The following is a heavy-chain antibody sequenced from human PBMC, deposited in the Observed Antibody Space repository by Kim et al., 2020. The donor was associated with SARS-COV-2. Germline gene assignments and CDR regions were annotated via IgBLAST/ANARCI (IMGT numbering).Heavy chain of an antibody. J-gene: IGHJ6*02. V-gene: IGHV3-7*03. CDR1: GFTFSSYW. D-gene: IGHD6-19*01. CDR3: ARDQTYSSGWYGYYYYGMDV. CDR2: IKQDGSEK. Sequence: GGSLRLSCAASGFTFSSYWMSWVRQAPGKGLEWVANIKQDGSEKYYVDSVKGRFTISRDNAKNSLYLQMNSLRAEDTAVYYCARDQTYSSGWYGYYYYGMDVWGQGTTVTVSS.